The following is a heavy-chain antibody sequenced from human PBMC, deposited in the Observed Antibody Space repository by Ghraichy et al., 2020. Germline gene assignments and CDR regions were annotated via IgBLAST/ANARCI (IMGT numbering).Heavy chain of an antibody. CDR1: GGSISSSSYY. J-gene: IGHJ4*02. D-gene: IGHD1-26*01. Sequence: SETLSLTCTVSGGSISSSSYYWGWIRQPPGKGLEWIGSIYYSGSTYYNPSLKSRVTISVDTSKNQFSLKLSSVTAADTAVYYCASLLIVGATRGYFDYWGQGTLVTVSS. CDR2: IYYSGST. V-gene: IGHV4-39*07. CDR3: ASLLIVGATRGYFDY.